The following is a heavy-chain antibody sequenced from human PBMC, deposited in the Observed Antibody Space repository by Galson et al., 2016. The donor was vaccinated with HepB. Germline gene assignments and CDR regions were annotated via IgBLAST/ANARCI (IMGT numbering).Heavy chain of an antibody. CDR3: ATDRVFSF. V-gene: IGHV3-11*01. CDR2: ISGSGTNI. CDR1: GFSFSDFF. D-gene: IGHD2/OR15-2a*01. Sequence: SLRLSYAATGFSFSDFFMSWIRQAPGKGLEWISFISGSGTNIFYADSVKGRFTISRDNARNSIFLQMDNVRVDDTAVYYCATDRVFSFWGQGTPVIVSS. J-gene: IGHJ4*02.